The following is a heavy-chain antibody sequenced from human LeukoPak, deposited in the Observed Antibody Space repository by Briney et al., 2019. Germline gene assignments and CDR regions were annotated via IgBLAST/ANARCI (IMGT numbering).Heavy chain of an antibody. Sequence: GGSLRLSCAASGFTLSSYALHWVRQAPGKGLEWVAGISYDRYNKYYADSVKGRFTISRDNSKNTLSLQMNSLRADDTAVYYCARDVTTWLQPNAYAFHSWGQGTMVTVSS. CDR1: GFTLSSYA. D-gene: IGHD5-24*01. CDR2: ISYDRYNK. CDR3: ARDVTTWLQPNAYAFHS. J-gene: IGHJ3*02. V-gene: IGHV3-30*04.